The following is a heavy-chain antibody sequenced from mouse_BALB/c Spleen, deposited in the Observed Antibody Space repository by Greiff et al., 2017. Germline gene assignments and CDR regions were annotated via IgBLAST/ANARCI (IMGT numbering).Heavy chain of an antibody. Sequence: EVKLMESGGGLVKPGGSLKLSCAASGFTFSSYTMSWVRQTPEKRLEWVATISSGGGNTYYPDSVKGRFTISRDNAKNNLYLQMSSLRSEDTALYYCARRGYGDWFAYWGQGTLVTVSA. V-gene: IGHV5-9*03. D-gene: IGHD3-1*01. CDR1: GFTFSSYT. J-gene: IGHJ3*01. CDR2: ISSGGGNT. CDR3: ARRGYGDWFAY.